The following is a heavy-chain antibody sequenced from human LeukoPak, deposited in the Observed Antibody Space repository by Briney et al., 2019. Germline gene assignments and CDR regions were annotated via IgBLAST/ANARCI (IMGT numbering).Heavy chain of an antibody. D-gene: IGHD2-15*01. J-gene: IGHJ4*02. CDR1: GYTFTGYY. V-gene: IGHV1-2*06. Sequence: ASVKVSCKASGYTFTGYYMHWVRQAHGQGLEWMGRINPNSGGTNYAQKFQGRVTMTRDTSISTAYMELSRLRSDDTAVYYCARDPPPSWSTDYWGQGTLVTVSS. CDR3: ARDPPPSWSTDY. CDR2: INPNSGGT.